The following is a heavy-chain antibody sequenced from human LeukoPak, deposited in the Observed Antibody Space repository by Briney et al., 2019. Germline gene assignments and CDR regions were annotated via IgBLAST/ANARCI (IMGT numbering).Heavy chain of an antibody. D-gene: IGHD3-9*01. CDR2: ISSNGGST. CDR3: ARGSVGYDILTGYYNAYYFDY. Sequence: PGGSLRLSCAASGFTFSSYAMHWVRQAPGKGLEYVSAISSNGGSTYYANSVKGRFTISRDNSKNTLYLQMGSLRAEDMAMYYCARGSVGYDILTGYYNAYYFDYWGQGTLVTVSS. V-gene: IGHV3-64*01. J-gene: IGHJ4*02. CDR1: GFTFSSYA.